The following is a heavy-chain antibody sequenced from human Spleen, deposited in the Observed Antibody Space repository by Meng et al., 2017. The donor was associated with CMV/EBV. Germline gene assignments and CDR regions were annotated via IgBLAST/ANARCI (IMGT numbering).Heavy chain of an antibody. CDR1: GGSISSSSYY. J-gene: IGHJ5*02. V-gene: IGHV4-39*01. CDR3: ARQTNDFWSDDPRGWLDP. D-gene: IGHD3-3*01. Sequence: GSLRLSCTVSGGSISSSSYYWGWIRQPPGKGLEWIGSIYYSGSTYYNPSLKSRVTISVDTSKNQFSLRLSSVTAADTAVYYCARQTNDFWSDDPRGWLDPWGQGTLVTVSS. CDR2: IYYSGST.